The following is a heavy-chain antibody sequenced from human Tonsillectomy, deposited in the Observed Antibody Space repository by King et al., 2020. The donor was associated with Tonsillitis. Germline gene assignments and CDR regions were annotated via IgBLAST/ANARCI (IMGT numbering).Heavy chain of an antibody. CDR1: GFTFSSYW. Sequence: VQLVESGGGLVQPGGSLRLSCAASGFTFSSYWMSWVRQAPGKGLEWVANIKQDGSEKYYVDSVKGRFTISRDNAKNSLYLQMNSLRAEDTAVYYCARDRDFWSGKVFDYWGHGTLVTVSS. J-gene: IGHJ4*01. CDR2: IKQDGSEK. D-gene: IGHD3-3*01. V-gene: IGHV3-7*03. CDR3: ARDRDFWSGKVFDY.